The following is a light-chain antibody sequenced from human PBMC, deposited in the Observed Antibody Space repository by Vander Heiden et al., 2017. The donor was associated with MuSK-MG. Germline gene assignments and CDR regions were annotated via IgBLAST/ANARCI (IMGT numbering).Light chain of an antibody. CDR3: VLYMPSGILG. V-gene: IGLV8-61*01. CDR2: STN. CDR1: SGSVSTSYY. Sequence: QTVVTQEPSFSVSPGGTVTLTCGLSSGSVSTSYYPSWYQQTPGQAPRTLVYSTNTRSSGVPDRFSGSILGNKAALTITGAQADDESDYYCVLYMPSGILGFGGGTKLTVL. J-gene: IGLJ3*02.